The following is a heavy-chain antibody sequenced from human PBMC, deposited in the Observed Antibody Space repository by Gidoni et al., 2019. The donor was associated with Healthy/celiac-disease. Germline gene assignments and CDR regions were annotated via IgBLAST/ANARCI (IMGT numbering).Heavy chain of an antibody. CDR3: ARVRIKAAMALDAFDI. CDR2: RSEDGSNK. Sequence: QVQLVESGGGVVQPGRSLRLACAYSVFTFSSYAMHCVRQAPGKGLEWVAVRSEDGSNKYYADSVKGRFTISRDNAKNTLYLQMNSLRAEDTAVYYCARVRIKAAMALDAFDIWGQGTMVTVSS. CDR1: VFTFSSYA. V-gene: IGHV3-30-3*01. J-gene: IGHJ3*02. D-gene: IGHD5-18*01.